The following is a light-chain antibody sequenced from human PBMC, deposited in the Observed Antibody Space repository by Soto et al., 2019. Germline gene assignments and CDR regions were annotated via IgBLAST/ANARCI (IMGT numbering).Light chain of an antibody. Sequence: EIVMTQSPATLSVSPGERAILSCRASRSVGSNLAWYQQKPGQAPRLLIYGASTRATGIPARFSGSGSGTEFTLSISSLQSEDFAIYYCQQYDNWPPLTFGGGTKVEIK. CDR3: QQYDNWPPLT. CDR2: GAS. J-gene: IGKJ4*01. CDR1: RSVGSN. V-gene: IGKV3-15*01.